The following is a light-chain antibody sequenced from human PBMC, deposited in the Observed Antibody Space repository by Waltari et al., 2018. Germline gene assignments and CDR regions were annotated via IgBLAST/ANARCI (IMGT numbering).Light chain of an antibody. Sequence: QSALTQPAPVSGSPGKSITISCTGPSSVVGRYNFFPWYQQHPGKAPHLIIYEVNKRPSGVSNRLSGSKSGNTASLTISGLQAEDESDYYCCSYAGRSTWVFGGGTKVTVL. J-gene: IGLJ3*02. CDR1: SSVVGRYNF. V-gene: IGLV2-23*02. CDR3: CSYAGRSTWV. CDR2: EVN.